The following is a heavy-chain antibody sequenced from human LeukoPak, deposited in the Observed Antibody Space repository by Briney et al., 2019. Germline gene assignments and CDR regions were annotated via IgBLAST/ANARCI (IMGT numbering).Heavy chain of an antibody. CDR1: GFTFGDSG. CDR2: MRSKTYDETP. V-gene: IGHV3-49*04. CDR3: TRAPNYDFWLDY. Sequence: PGGSLRLSCTGSGFTFGDSGINWVRQAPGKGLEWVGFMRSKTYDETPQYAASVRGRFTISSDDSKSIAYLQMSSLKTEDTAVYYCTRAPNYDFWLDYWGQGTLVTVSS. D-gene: IGHD3-3*01. J-gene: IGHJ4*02.